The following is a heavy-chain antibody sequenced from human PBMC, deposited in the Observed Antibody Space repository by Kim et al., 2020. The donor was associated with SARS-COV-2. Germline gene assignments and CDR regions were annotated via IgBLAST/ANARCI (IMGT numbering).Heavy chain of an antibody. CDR2: INPSGGST. D-gene: IGHD3-10*01. Sequence: ASVKVSCKASGYTFTSYYMHWVRQAPGQGLEWMGIINPSGGSTSYAQKFQGRVTMTRDTSTSTVYMELSSLRSEDTAVYYCARDYYGSGRKGSSFDYWGQGTLVTVSS. CDR1: GYTFTSYY. CDR3: ARDYYGSGRKGSSFDY. V-gene: IGHV1-46*01. J-gene: IGHJ4*02.